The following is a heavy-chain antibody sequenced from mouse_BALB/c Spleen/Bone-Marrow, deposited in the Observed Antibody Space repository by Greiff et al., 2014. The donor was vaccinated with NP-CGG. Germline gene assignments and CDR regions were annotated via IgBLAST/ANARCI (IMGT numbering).Heavy chain of an antibody. CDR2: IWTGGST. CDR1: GFSLTTYG. J-gene: IGHJ2*01. Sequence: VQLQQSGPGLVQPSQSLSITCTVSGFSLTTYGVHWVRQSPGKGLEWLGVIWTGGSTDYNAAFISRLSISKDNSKSQVFFEMNSLQANGTAIYYCARNHRGYYFDYWGQGTTLTVSS. CDR3: ARNHRGYYFDY. D-gene: IGHD3-1*01. V-gene: IGHV2-2*02.